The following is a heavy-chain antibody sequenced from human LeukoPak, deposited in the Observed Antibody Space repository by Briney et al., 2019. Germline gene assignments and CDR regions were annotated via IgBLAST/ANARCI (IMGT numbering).Heavy chain of an antibody. J-gene: IGHJ4*02. CDR3: ARAPIAVAGTGVDY. V-gene: IGHV1-8*01. CDR2: MNPIGGNT. D-gene: IGHD6-19*01. Sequence: ASVKVSCKASGYTFTSYGINWVRQAAGQGLEWMGWMNPIGGNTGYAQKFQGRVTMTRNTSINTAYMELSSLRSDDTAVYYCARAPIAVAGTGVDYWGRGTMVTVSS. CDR1: GYTFTSYG.